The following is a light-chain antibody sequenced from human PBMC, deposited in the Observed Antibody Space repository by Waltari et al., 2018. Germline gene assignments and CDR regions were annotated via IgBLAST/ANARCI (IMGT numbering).Light chain of an antibody. Sequence: DIVMTQTPLTLPVTPGEPGSISCRSSQSLLDSDGYTHLHWYLQKSGQSPQLLIYLGSNRASGVPDRFSGSGSGTDFTLKISRVGAEDVGVYYCMQTLQTPYSFGQGTKVEIK. CDR1: QSLLDSDGYTH. CDR2: LGS. V-gene: IGKV2-28*01. CDR3: MQTLQTPYS. J-gene: IGKJ2*03.